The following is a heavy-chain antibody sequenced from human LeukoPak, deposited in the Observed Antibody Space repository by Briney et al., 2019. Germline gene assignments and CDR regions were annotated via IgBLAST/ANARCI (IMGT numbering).Heavy chain of an antibody. J-gene: IGHJ4*02. V-gene: IGHV3-30*03. CDR2: ISYDGSNK. CDR3: ARGQIYYDGSGFDY. D-gene: IGHD3-22*01. Sequence: GGSLRLSCAASGFTFSSYGMHWVRQAPGKGLEWVAVISYDGSNKYYADSVKGRFTISRDNSKNMVYLQMNSLRAQDTAVYYCARGQIYYDGSGFDYWGQGTLVTVSS. CDR1: GFTFSSYG.